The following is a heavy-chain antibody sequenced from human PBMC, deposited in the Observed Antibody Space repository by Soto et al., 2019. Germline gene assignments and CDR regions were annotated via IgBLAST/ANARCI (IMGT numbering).Heavy chain of an antibody. Sequence: GGSLRLSCAASGFIFSTYDIHWVRQAPGKGLEWVAVIWSDGTEKYFADSVKGRSTISRDNSKKTMYVEINSLRAEDAGVYYCARGSPTSSHNYYKGLDVWGQGTTVTVSS. V-gene: IGHV3-33*01. CDR1: GFIFSTYD. D-gene: IGHD6-6*01. CDR2: IWSDGTEK. J-gene: IGHJ6*02. CDR3: ARGSPTSSHNYYKGLDV.